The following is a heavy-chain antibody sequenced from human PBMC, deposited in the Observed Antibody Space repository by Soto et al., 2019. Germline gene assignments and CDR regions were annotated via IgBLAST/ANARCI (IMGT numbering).Heavy chain of an antibody. CDR2: ISPYNGNT. CDR3: ASSRITMVPYGMEV. V-gene: IGHV1-18*01. Sequence: APLKVSCKASGYTFTSYGITWVRLAPGQGLEWMGWISPYNGNTNYAQKLQGRVTMTTDTSTSTAYMELRSLRYDDTAVYYCASSRITMVPYGMEVWGQGTTVTVSS. J-gene: IGHJ6*02. CDR1: GYTFTSYG. D-gene: IGHD3-10*01.